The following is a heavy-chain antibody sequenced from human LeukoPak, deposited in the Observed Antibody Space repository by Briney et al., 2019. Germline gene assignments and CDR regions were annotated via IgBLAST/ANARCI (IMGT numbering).Heavy chain of an antibody. CDR3: ARDYDFWSGYYL. V-gene: IGHV3-23*01. D-gene: IGHD3-3*01. J-gene: IGHJ3*01. Sequence: PGGSLRLSCAASGFTFSSYAMSWVRQAPGKGLEWVSAISGSGGSTYYADSVKGRFTISRDNAKNSLYLQMNSLRAEDTAVYYCARDYDFWSGYYLWGQGTMVTVSS. CDR1: GFTFSSYA. CDR2: ISGSGGST.